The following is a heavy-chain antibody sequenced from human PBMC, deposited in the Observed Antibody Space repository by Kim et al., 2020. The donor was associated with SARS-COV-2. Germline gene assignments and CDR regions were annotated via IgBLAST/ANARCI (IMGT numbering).Heavy chain of an antibody. CDR3: ASRGYYDSSGYYHLDY. V-gene: IGHV1-69*01. D-gene: IGHD3-22*01. Sequence: KFQGRVTITADESTSTAYMELSSLRSEDTAVYYCASRGYYDSSGYYHLDYWGQGTLVTVSS. J-gene: IGHJ4*02.